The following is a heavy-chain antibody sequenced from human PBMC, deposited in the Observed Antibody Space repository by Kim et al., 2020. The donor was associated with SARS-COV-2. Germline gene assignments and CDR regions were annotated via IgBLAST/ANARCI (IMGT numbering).Heavy chain of an antibody. CDR2: IYYSGST. J-gene: IGHJ4*02. D-gene: IGHD2-21*02. CDR3: ARESLVTAIYDY. CDR1: GGSVSSGSYY. V-gene: IGHV4-61*01. Sequence: SETLSLTCTVSGGSVSSGSYYWSWIRQPPGKGLEWIGYIYYSGSTNYNPSLKSRVTISVDTSKNQFSLKLSSVTAADTAVYYCARESLVTAIYDYWGQGTLVTVSS.